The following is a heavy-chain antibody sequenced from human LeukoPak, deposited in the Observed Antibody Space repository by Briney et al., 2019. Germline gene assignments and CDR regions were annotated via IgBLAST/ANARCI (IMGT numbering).Heavy chain of an antibody. Sequence: GGSLTLSCAASEFTFSNQWMTWVRQAPGKGLEWVANIQPDGSEKYYVGSVRGRFTISRDNARNLLYLQMNSPRSEDTAVYYCASERPSSSWYDFWGQGILVTVSS. V-gene: IGHV3-7*01. D-gene: IGHD6-13*01. J-gene: IGHJ5*01. CDR3: ASERPSSSWYDF. CDR1: EFTFSNQW. CDR2: IQPDGSEK.